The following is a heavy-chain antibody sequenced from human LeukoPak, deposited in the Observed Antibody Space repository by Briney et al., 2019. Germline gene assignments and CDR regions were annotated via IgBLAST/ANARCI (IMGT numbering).Heavy chain of an antibody. V-gene: IGHV3-48*03. CDR3: ARECIQLWRANWFDP. J-gene: IGHJ5*02. CDR1: GFPFNSYE. CDR2: ISSSGSTI. Sequence: WGSLRPPFATSGFPFNSYELNLVRQAPGKGPEWVSYISSSGSTIYYADSVKGRFTISRDNAKNSLYLQMNSPRAEDTAVYYCARECIQLWRANWFDPWGQGTLVTVSS. D-gene: IGHD5-18*01.